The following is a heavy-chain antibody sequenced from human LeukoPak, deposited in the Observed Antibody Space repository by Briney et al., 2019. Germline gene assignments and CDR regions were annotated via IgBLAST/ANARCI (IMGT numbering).Heavy chain of an antibody. Sequence: PGGSLRLSCAASGFTFSNYWMHWVRQAPGKGLVWVSRINIDGSSTNNADSVKGRFTISRDNAKNTLYLQMNSLRAEDTAVYYCAKDHYSNFVTSWFDPWGQGTLVTVSS. V-gene: IGHV3-74*01. CDR1: GFTFSNYW. J-gene: IGHJ5*02. CDR2: INIDGSST. D-gene: IGHD4-11*01. CDR3: AKDHYSNFVTSWFDP.